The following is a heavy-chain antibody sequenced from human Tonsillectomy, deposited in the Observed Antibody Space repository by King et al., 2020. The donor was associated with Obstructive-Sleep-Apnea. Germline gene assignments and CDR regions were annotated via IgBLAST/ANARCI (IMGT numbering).Heavy chain of an antibody. CDR2: ISYDGINK. CDR1: GFTFSSYA. Sequence: VQLVESGGGVVQPGRSLRLSCAASGFTFSSYAVHWVRQAPGKGLEWVAVISYDGINKYYADSVKGRFTISRDNSKNTLYVQMNSLRAEDTAVYFCAREGGNSYGYEVYAFDIWGQGTMVTVSS. V-gene: IGHV3-30-3*01. J-gene: IGHJ3*02. CDR3: AREGGNSYGYEVYAFDI. D-gene: IGHD5-18*01.